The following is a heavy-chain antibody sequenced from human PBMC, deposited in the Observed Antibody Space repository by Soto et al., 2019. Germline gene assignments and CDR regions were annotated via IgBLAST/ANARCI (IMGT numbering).Heavy chain of an antibody. D-gene: IGHD3-10*01. CDR2: ISSSGGST. CDR1: GFTFSSYA. CDR3: MRPAPRGRHYFYFGMDV. V-gene: IGHV3-23*01. J-gene: IGHJ6*02. Sequence: PGGSLRLSXAASGFTFSSYAMSWVRQAPGKGLEWVSGISSSGGSTYYADSVKGRFTISRDNSKNTLFLRMNRPRVEDTAVYYCMRPAPRGRHYFYFGMDVWGQGTTVTVSS.